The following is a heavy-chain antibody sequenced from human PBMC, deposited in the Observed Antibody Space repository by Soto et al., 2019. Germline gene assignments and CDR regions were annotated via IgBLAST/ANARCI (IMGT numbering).Heavy chain of an antibody. CDR3: AKDPAYCGGDCY. CDR2: ISGSGGST. CDR1: GFTFSSYA. V-gene: IGHV3-23*01. D-gene: IGHD2-21*02. Sequence: SGGSLRLSCAASGFTFSSYAMSWVRQAPGKGLEWVSTISGSGGSTYYADSVKGRFTISRDNSKNTLYLQMNSLRAEDTAVYYCAKDPAYCGGDCYWGQGILVTVSS. J-gene: IGHJ4*02.